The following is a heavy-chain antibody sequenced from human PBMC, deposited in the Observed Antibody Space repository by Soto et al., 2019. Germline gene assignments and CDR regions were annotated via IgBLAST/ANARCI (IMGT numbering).Heavy chain of an antibody. Sequence: QVQLQESGPGLVKPSETLSLSCTVSGGSISSYYWSWFRQSPGKRMEWIGYVHHSWGSSYNPSLQSRVAISLYTSKSQFSLKVTSVTATDTAVYYCARQGFGPLHGLVDVWGQGTTVTVFS. CDR1: GGSISSYY. J-gene: IGHJ6*02. CDR3: ARQGFGPLHGLVDV. V-gene: IGHV4-59*08. D-gene: IGHD3-10*01. CDR2: VHHSWGS.